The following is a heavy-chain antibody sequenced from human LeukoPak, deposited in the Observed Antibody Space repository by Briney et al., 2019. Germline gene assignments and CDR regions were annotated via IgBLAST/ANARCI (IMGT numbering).Heavy chain of an antibody. Sequence: GGSLRLSCAASGFTFSSYAMHWVRQAPGKGLEWVAVISYDGSNKYYADSVKGRFTISRDNSKNTLYLQMNSLRAEDTAVYYCAKDGDYYAPYDAFDIWGQGTMVTVSS. V-gene: IGHV3-30-3*01. CDR3: AKDGDYYAPYDAFDI. J-gene: IGHJ3*02. CDR1: GFTFSSYA. D-gene: IGHD3-10*01. CDR2: ISYDGSNK.